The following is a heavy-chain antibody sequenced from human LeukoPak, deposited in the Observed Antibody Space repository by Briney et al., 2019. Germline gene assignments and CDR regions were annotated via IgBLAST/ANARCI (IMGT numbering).Heavy chain of an antibody. CDR1: GFTFSSYA. Sequence: SGGSLTLFCAASGFTFSSYAMSWVRQAPGKGLEWVSAISGSGDNTYYADSVKGRFTISRDNSKNTLYLQMNGLKAEDTAVYYCARIAAVGPEDYWGQGTLVTVSS. CDR3: ARIAAVGPEDY. V-gene: IGHV3-23*01. D-gene: IGHD6-13*01. J-gene: IGHJ4*02. CDR2: ISGSGDNT.